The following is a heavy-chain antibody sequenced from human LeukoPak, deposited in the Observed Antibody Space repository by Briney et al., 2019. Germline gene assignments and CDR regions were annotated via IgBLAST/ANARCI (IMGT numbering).Heavy chain of an antibody. Sequence: GWSLRVSCAASGLTFREYSMNWVRQAPGKGLEWISYIGIDSGNTNYADSVKGRFTISGDKAKNSLYLQMNSLRVEDTAVYYCARDYKYAFDNWGQGTLVTVSS. J-gene: IGHJ4*02. V-gene: IGHV3-48*01. CDR2: IGIDSGNT. CDR1: GLTFREYS. D-gene: IGHD5-24*01. CDR3: ARDYKYAFDN.